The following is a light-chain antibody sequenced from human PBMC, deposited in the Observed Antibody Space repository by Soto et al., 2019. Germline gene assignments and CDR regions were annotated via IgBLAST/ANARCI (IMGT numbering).Light chain of an antibody. V-gene: IGKV1-5*01. CDR2: DAS. J-gene: IGKJ1*01. CDR3: QQYTNTNNPWM. Sequence: DIKVSQSPPTLSASVGDRVTITRRASQTISTWMAWYQQKPGKAPKLLVYDASTLQSGVASRFSGSGSGTEFTLIISGLQPDDSATYYCQQYTNTNNPWMFGQGTKVDIK. CDR1: QTISTW.